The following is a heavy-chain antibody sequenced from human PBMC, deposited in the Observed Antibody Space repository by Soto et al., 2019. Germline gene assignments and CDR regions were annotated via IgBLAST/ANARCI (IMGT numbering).Heavy chain of an antibody. Sequence: SETLSLTCAVSGDSVSSGNYYWNWIRQRPGEGLEWIGYIFSSGSTYYNPSLESRLTISMDTSKNQFSLKLSSVTAADTAVYYCARDRGFGMDVWGQETTVTVSS. CDR3: ARDRGFGMDV. V-gene: IGHV4-31*11. CDR1: GDSVSSGNYY. CDR2: IFSSGST. J-gene: IGHJ6*02.